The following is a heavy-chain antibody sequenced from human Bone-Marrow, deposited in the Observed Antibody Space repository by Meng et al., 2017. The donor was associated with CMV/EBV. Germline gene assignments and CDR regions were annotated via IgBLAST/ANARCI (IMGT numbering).Heavy chain of an antibody. CDR1: GFIFNTYG. V-gene: IGHV3-33*06. Sequence: GESLKISCVASGFIFNTYGMHWVRQAPGKGPEWVSVIWYDGNKKYYVDSVQGRFTVSRDNSKNTVYLHMNRLRVEDTAVYYCAKGSDYGDYGWFDPWGQGTLVTVSS. CDR2: IWYDGNKK. J-gene: IGHJ5*02. CDR3: AKGSDYGDYGWFDP. D-gene: IGHD4-17*01.